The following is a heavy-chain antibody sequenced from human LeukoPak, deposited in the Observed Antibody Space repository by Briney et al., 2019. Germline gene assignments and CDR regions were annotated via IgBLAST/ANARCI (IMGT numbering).Heavy chain of an antibody. V-gene: IGHV3-11*06. CDR1: GFTFSDYY. Sequence: PGGSLRLSCAASGFTFSDYYMSWIRQAPGKGLEWVSYISSSSSYTNYADSVKDRFTISRDNAKNSLYLQMNSLRAEDTAVYYCARGALVVAATYPDYWGQGTLVTVSS. D-gene: IGHD2-15*01. J-gene: IGHJ4*02. CDR3: ARGALVVAATYPDY. CDR2: ISSSSSYT.